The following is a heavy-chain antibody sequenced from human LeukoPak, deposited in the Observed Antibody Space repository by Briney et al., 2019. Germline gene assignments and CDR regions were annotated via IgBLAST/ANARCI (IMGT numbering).Heavy chain of an antibody. V-gene: IGHV3-21*01. J-gene: IGHJ6*02. CDR2: ISSSSSYI. CDR1: GFTFNSYS. Sequence: PGGSLRLSCAASGFTFNSYSMNWVRQAPGKGLEWGSSISSSSSYIYYADSVKGRFTISRDNAKNSLYLQMNSLRAEDTAVYYCARDYRYCSSTSCPPPAYYYYGMDVWGQGTTVTVSS. CDR3: ARDYRYCSSTSCPPPAYYYYGMDV. D-gene: IGHD2-2*01.